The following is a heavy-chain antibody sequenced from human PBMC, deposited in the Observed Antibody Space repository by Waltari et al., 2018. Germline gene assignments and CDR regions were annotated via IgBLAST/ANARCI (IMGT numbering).Heavy chain of an antibody. CDR1: GGSISSHY. V-gene: IGHV4-59*11. Sequence: QVQLQESGPGLVKPSETLSLTCTVSGGSISSHYWSWIRQPPGKGLEWIGYIYYSGSTNLNPSLKSRVTISVDTSKNQFSLKLSSVTAADTAVYYCARVYDFWSGPPPYYYYGMDVWGQGTTVTVSS. D-gene: IGHD3-3*01. CDR2: IYYSGST. J-gene: IGHJ6*02. CDR3: ARVYDFWSGPPPYYYYGMDV.